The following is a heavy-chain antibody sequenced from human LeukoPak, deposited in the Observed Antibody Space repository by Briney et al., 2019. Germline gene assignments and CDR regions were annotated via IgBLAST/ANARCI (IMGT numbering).Heavy chain of an antibody. V-gene: IGHV1-18*01. Sequence: ASVKVSCKASGYTFTSYGISWVRQAPGQGLEWMGWISAYNGNTNYAQKLQGRVTMTTDTSTSTAYMELRSLRSDDTAVYCCARGTCGGDCYSMGYYFDYWGQGTLVTVSS. CDR3: ARGTCGGDCYSMGYYFDY. CDR2: ISAYNGNT. D-gene: IGHD2-21*02. CDR1: GYTFTSYG. J-gene: IGHJ4*02.